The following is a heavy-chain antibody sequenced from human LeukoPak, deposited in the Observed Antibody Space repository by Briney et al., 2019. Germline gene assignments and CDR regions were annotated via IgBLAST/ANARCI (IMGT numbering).Heavy chain of an antibody. CDR2: ISWNGGSM. Sequence: PGRSLRLSCAASGLTFDDYAMHWVRQVPGKGLEWVSGISWNGGSMAYADSVKGRFTISRDNAKNSLYLQMNSLRAEDTALYYCAKVSYHSIAQGYFDYWGQRTLVTVSS. V-gene: IGHV3-9*01. CDR3: AKVSYHSIAQGYFDY. J-gene: IGHJ4*02. D-gene: IGHD2-15*01. CDR1: GLTFDDYA.